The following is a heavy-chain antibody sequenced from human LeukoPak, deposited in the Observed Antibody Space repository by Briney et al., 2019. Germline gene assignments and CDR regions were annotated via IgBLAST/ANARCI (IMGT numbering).Heavy chain of an antibody. CDR2: IRYDGSNK. J-gene: IGHJ6*03. CDR3: AKDRGYSSSSGYYYMDV. CDR1: GFTFSSYG. D-gene: IGHD6-6*01. Sequence: PGGSLRLSCAASGFTFSSYGMHWVRQASGKGLEWVAFIRYDGSNKYYADSVKGRFTISRDNSKNTLYLQMNSLRAEDTAVYYCAKDRGYSSSSGYYYMDVWGKGTTVTVSS. V-gene: IGHV3-30*02.